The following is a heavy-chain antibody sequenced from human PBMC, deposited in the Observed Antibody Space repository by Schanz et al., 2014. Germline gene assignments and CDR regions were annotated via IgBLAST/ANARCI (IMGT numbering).Heavy chain of an antibody. Sequence: QIQLVQSGPEVKKPGATVKVSCKASGYIFINSGISWVRQAPGQGLEWMGWISVYNHNKEYDQKIHRRVSMSTDSSESTAFRAVATLVSDGATVRDYARDRRCYYSADLYDFDAWGQGTLVTVSS. J-gene: IGHJ4*03. CDR2: ISVYNHNK. CDR3: ARDRRCYYSADLYDFDA. D-gene: IGHD4-4*01. CDR1: GYIFINSG. V-gene: IGHV1-18*01.